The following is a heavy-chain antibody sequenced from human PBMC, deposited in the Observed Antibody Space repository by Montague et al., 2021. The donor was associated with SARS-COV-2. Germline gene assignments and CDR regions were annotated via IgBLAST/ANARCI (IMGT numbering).Heavy chain of an antibody. Sequence: SETLSLTCTVSGGSISSDYWSWIRQPPGKGLEWIGEINHSGSTNYNPSLKSRVTISVDTSKNQFSLKLSSVTAADTAVYYCARIRCITIFGVVITPYYYGMDVWGQGTTVTVSS. V-gene: IGHV4-34*01. CDR2: INHSGST. D-gene: IGHD3-3*01. CDR3: ARIRCITIFGVVITPYYYGMDV. CDR1: GGSISSDY. J-gene: IGHJ6*02.